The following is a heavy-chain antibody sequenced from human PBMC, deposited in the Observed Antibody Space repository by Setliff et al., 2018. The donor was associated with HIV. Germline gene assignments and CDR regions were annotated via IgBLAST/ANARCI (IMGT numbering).Heavy chain of an antibody. J-gene: IGHJ3*02. CDR2: IRYDGNDK. CDR1: AFIFTTYG. CDR3: VKDGDYRNGDYDAFDI. V-gene: IGHV3-30*02. Sequence: PGGSLRLSCEASAFIFTTYGMHWVRQAPGKGLEWIAFIRYDGNDKYYADSVKGRFTISRDNSKNTLYLQMTSLTAEDTAVYYCVKDGDYRNGDYDAFDIWGQGTMVTVSS. D-gene: IGHD4-17*01.